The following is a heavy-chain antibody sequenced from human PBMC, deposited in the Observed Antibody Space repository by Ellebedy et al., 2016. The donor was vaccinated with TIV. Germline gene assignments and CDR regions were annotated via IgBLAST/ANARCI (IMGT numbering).Heavy chain of an antibody. CDR1: GYTFTSYA. V-gene: IGHV1-3*01. D-gene: IGHD3-22*01. J-gene: IGHJ4*02. CDR3: ARARHYYDSSGYYIDY. Sequence: ASVKVSCKASGYTFTSYAMHWVRQAPGQRLEWMGWINAGNGNTKYSQKFQGRVTITRDTSASTAYMELSSLRSEDTAVYYCARARHYYDSSGYYIDYWGQGTLVTVSS. CDR2: INAGNGNT.